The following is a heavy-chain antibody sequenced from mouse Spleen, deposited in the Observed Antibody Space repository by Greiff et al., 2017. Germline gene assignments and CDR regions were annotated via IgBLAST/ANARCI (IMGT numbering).Heavy chain of an antibody. Sequence: DVMLVESGGGLVKPGGSLKLSCAASGFTFSDYYMYWVRQTPEKRLEWVATISDGGSYTYYPDSVKGRFTISRDNAKNNLYLQMSSLKSEDTAMYYCARDGNYSAMDYWGHGTSVTVSS. CDR2: ISDGGSYT. CDR3: ARDGNYSAMDY. D-gene: IGHD2-1*01. V-gene: IGHV5-4*02. J-gene: IGHJ4*01. CDR1: GFTFSDYY.